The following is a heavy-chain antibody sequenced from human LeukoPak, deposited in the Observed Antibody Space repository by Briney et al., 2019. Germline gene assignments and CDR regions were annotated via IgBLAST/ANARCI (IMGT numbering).Heavy chain of an antibody. CDR2: IYHSGDT. V-gene: IGHV4-34*01. CDR3: ARKRIQLWSFDTFDI. Sequence: ETLSLTCAVYGGSFSGYYWSWIRQPPGKGLEWIGEIYHSGDTNYNPSLKSRVTISLDKSNNQFSLKLSPVTAADTAVYYCARKRIQLWSFDTFDIWGQGTLVPVFS. D-gene: IGHD5-18*01. J-gene: IGHJ3*02. CDR1: GGSFSGYY.